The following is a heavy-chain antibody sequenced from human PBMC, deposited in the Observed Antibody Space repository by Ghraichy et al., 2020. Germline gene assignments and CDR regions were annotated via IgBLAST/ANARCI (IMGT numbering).Heavy chain of an antibody. CDR1: GGSFSGYY. J-gene: IGHJ5*02. V-gene: IGHV4-34*01. CDR3: ARRGSTSSVLGS. Sequence: SETLSLTCAVYGGSFSGYYWSWIRQPPGKGLEWIGEINHSGSTNYNPSLKSRVTISVDTSKNQFSLKLSSVTAADTAVYYCARRGSTSSVLGSWGQGTLVTVSS. D-gene: IGHD2-2*01. CDR2: INHSGST.